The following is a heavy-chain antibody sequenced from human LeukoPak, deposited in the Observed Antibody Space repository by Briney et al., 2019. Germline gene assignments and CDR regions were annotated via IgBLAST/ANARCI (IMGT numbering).Heavy chain of an antibody. D-gene: IGHD5-24*01. CDR1: GFTFSSYG. J-gene: IGHJ4*02. CDR2: IWYDGSNK. V-gene: IGHV3-33*06. CDR3: AKHRDGYKSDYFDY. Sequence: GRSLRLSCAASGFTFSSYGMHWVRQAPGKGLEWVAVIWYDGSNKYYADSVKGRFTISRDNSKNTLYLQMNSLRAEDTAVYYCAKHRDGYKSDYFDYWGQGTLVTVSS.